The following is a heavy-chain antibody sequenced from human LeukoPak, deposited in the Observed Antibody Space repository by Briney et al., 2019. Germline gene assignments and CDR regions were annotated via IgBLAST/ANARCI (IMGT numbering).Heavy chain of an antibody. CDR3: AKDGETSGWAPGGDS. CDR1: GGSISSGAFY. J-gene: IGHJ4*02. D-gene: IGHD6-19*01. CDR2: IYSGGST. Sequence: SETLSLTCTVSGGSISSGAFYWSWIRQYPGKGLEWIGYIYSGGSTYYNPSLRSRVTISADTSNNQFSLKLTSVTAADTAVYYCAKDGETSGWAPGGDSWGQGTLVTVSS. V-gene: IGHV4-31*03.